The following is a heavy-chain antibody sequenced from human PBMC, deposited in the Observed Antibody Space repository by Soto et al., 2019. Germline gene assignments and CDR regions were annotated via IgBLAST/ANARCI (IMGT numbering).Heavy chain of an antibody. Sequence: SVKVSCKASGYTFTTYGISWVRQAPGQGLEWMGRIIPILGIANYAQKFQGRVTITADKSTSTAYMELSSLRSEDTAVYYCASSSERCGDRRGFFDLWGRGTLVTXSS. J-gene: IGHJ2*01. CDR2: IIPILGIA. CDR1: GYTFTTYG. D-gene: IGHD2-21*02. V-gene: IGHV1-69*04. CDR3: ASSSERCGDRRGFFDL.